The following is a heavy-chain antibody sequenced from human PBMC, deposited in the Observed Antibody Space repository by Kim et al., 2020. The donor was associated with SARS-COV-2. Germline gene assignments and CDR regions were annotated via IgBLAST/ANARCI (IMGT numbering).Heavy chain of an antibody. CDR3: AKDPHPYYAFWSGYFDY. J-gene: IGHJ4*02. D-gene: IGHD3-3*01. CDR1: GFTFSSYA. Sequence: GGSLRLSCAASGFTFSSYAMSWVRQAPGKGLEWVSAISGSGGSTYYADSVKGRFTISRDNSKNTLYLQMNSLRAEDTAVYYCAKDPHPYYAFWSGYFDYWGQGTLVTVSS. V-gene: IGHV3-23*01. CDR2: ISGSGGST.